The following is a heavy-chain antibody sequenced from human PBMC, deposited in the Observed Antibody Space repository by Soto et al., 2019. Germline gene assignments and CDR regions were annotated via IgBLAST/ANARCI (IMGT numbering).Heavy chain of an antibody. Sequence: SETLSLTSPVSGGSISSYYWSWIRQPPGKGLEWIGYIYYSGSTNYNPSLKSRVTISVDTSKNQFSLKLSSVTAADTAVYYCARVVEASELYDFNWFDPWGQGTLVTVSS. D-gene: IGHD3-3*01. J-gene: IGHJ5*02. V-gene: IGHV4-59*01. CDR2: IYYSGST. CDR1: GGSISSYY. CDR3: ARVVEASELYDFNWFDP.